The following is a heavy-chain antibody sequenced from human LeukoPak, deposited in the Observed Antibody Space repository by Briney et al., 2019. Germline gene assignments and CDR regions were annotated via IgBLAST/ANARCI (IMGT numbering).Heavy chain of an antibody. D-gene: IGHD1-14*01. J-gene: IGHJ4*02. Sequence: PGRSLRLSCAASGFTFSSYSMNWVRQAPGKGLEWVSSISSSSSYIYYADSVKGRFTISRDNAKNSLYLQMNSLRAEDTAVYYCARDLIETGGYFDYWGQGTLVTVSS. CDR3: ARDLIETGGYFDY. V-gene: IGHV3-21*01. CDR1: GFTFSSYS. CDR2: ISSSSSYI.